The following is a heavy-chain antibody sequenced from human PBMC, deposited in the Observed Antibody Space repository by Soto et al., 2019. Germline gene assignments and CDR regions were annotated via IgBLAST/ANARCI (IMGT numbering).Heavy chain of an antibody. Sequence: GGSLRLSCAASGFTFSSHWMSWVRQAPGKGLEWVANIKVDGSEKYYVDSVRGRFSISRDNAKDSLYLQMNSLRAEDTAVYYCTRDSFDSSGYYYDFFDYWGQGTLVTVSS. CDR2: IKVDGSEK. J-gene: IGHJ4*02. V-gene: IGHV3-7*01. CDR1: GFTFSSHW. CDR3: TRDSFDSSGYYYDFFDY. D-gene: IGHD3-22*01.